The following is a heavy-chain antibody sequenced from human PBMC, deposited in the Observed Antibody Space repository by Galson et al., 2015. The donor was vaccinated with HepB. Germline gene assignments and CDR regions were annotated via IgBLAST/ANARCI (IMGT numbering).Heavy chain of an antibody. Sequence: SLRLSCAASGFTFSSYGMHWVRQAPGKGLEWVAVISYDGSNKYYADSVKGRFTISRDNSKNTLYLQMNSLRAEDTAVYYCANDNGYDIVGPGPDDAFDIWGQGTMVTVSS. D-gene: IGHD5-12*01. CDR1: GFTFSSYG. V-gene: IGHV3-30*18. CDR3: ANDNGYDIVGPGPDDAFDI. J-gene: IGHJ3*02. CDR2: ISYDGSNK.